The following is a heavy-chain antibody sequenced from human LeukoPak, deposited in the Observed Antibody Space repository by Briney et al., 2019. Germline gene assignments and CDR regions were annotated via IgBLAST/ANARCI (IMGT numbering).Heavy chain of an antibody. D-gene: IGHD2-2*01. Sequence: GGSLRLSCAASGFTFSSYAMSWVRQAPGKGLEWVSAISGSGGSTYYADSVKGRFTISRDNSKNTVYLQMNSLRAEDTAVYYCAKDNCSSTSCYVYYYYGMDVWGQGTTVTVSS. CDR2: ISGSGGST. CDR1: GFTFSSYA. CDR3: AKDNCSSTSCYVYYYYGMDV. V-gene: IGHV3-23*01. J-gene: IGHJ6*02.